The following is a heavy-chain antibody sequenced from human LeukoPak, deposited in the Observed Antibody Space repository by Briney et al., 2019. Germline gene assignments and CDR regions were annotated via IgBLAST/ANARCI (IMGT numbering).Heavy chain of an antibody. CDR2: FKSKTDGGTI. D-gene: IGHD5-18*01. CDR3: TTGGYRYGDDY. J-gene: IGHJ4*02. V-gene: IGHV3-15*07. Sequence: GGSLRLSCAASGFTFNNAWMNWVRQAPGKGLEWVGRFKSKTDGGTIDYAAPVKGRFTISRDDSKNTLYLQMNSLKTEDTAVYYCTTGGYRYGDDYWGQGTLVTVSS. CDR1: GFTFNNAW.